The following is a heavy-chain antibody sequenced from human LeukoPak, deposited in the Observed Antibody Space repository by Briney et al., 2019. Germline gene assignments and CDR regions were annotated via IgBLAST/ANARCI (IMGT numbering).Heavy chain of an antibody. D-gene: IGHD2-15*01. CDR3: ARLRTAAAGYYGMDV. J-gene: IGHJ6*02. Sequence: SSETLSLTGTVAGGSISSYYRSWIRQPPGKGLEWIGYIYYSGSTNYNPSLKSRVTISVDTSKNQFSLKLSSVTAADTAVYYCARLRTAAAGYYGMDVWGQGTTVTVSS. CDR1: GGSISSYY. CDR2: IYYSGST. V-gene: IGHV4-59*08.